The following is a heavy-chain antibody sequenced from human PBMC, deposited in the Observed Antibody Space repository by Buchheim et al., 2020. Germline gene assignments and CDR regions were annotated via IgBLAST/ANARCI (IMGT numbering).Heavy chain of an antibody. CDR1: GYTFTGYH. D-gene: IGHD6-19*01. Sequence: QVQLVQSGAEVQKPGASVKVSCKASGYTFTGYHINWVRQATGQGLEWMGWMSPNTGDTPYAQKFQGRVTLTRDTSITTAYMELSSLTSEDTGVYYCAKSSANGVDVWSQGAT. V-gene: IGHV1-8*01. J-gene: IGHJ6*02. CDR2: MSPNTGDT. CDR3: AKSSANGVDV.